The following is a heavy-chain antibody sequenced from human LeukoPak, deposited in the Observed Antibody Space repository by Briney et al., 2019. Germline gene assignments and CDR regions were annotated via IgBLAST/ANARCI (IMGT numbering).Heavy chain of an antibody. D-gene: IGHD3-16*02. CDR1: GGSISSGGYS. J-gene: IGHJ3*02. Sequence: SQTLSLTCTVSGGSISSGGYSWSWIRQPPGKGLEWIGYIYHSGSTYYNPSLKSRVTISVDRSKNRFSLKLSSVTAADTAVYYCARDYQAAPYAFDIWGQGTMVTVSS. CDR3: ARDYQAAPYAFDI. CDR2: IYHSGST. V-gene: IGHV4-30-2*01.